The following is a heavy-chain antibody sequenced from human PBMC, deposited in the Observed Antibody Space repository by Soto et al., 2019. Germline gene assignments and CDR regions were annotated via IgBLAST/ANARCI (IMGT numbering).Heavy chain of an antibody. V-gene: IGHV3-33*01. J-gene: IGHJ4*02. CDR2: IWYDGSNK. CDR3: AREGGSGSYFDY. Sequence: GGSLRLSCAASGFTFSSCGMHWVRQAPGKGLEWVAVIWYDGSNKYYADSVKGRFTISRDNSKNTLYLQMNSLRAEDTAVYYCAREGGSGSYFDYWGQGTLVTVSS. CDR1: GFTFSSCG. D-gene: IGHD3-10*01.